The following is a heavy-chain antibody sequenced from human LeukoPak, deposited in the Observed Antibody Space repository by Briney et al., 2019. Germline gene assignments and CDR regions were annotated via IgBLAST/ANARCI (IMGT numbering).Heavy chain of an antibody. CDR1: GGTFISYA. Sequence: ASVKVSCKASGGTFISYAISWVRQAPGQGLEWMGGIIPIFGTANYAQKFQGRVTITADESTSTAYMEPSSLRSEDTAVYYCARVLFTDYYDSSGPSGEDYWGQGTLVTVSS. J-gene: IGHJ4*02. CDR3: ARVLFTDYYDSSGPSGEDY. CDR2: IIPIFGTA. V-gene: IGHV1-69*13. D-gene: IGHD3-22*01.